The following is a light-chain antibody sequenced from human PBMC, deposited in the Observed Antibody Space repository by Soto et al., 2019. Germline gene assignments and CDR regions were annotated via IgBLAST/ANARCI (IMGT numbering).Light chain of an antibody. CDR1: SSDIGGYNY. Sequence: QSVLTQPASVSGSPGQSITISCAGTSSDIGGYNYVSWYQQHPGKAPKVMIYEVSNRPSGVSNRFSGSKSGNTASLTISGLQAEDEAHYYCSSYTSSSTLYVCGSGTKVTVL. J-gene: IGLJ1*01. CDR3: SSYTSSSTLYV. CDR2: EVS. V-gene: IGLV2-14*01.